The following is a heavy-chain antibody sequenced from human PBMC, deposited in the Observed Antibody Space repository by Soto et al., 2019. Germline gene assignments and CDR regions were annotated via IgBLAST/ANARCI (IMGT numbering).Heavy chain of an antibody. CDR2: IYYSGST. V-gene: IGHV4-61*01. D-gene: IGHD5-18*01. CDR3: ARGEEYSYGYPYYYYGMDV. Sequence: SETLSLTCTVSGGSVSSGSYYWSWIRQPPGKGLEWIGYIYYSGSTNYNPSLKSRVTISVDTSKNQFSLKLSSVAAADTAVYYCARGEEYSYGYPYYYYGMDVWGQGTTVTVSS. J-gene: IGHJ6*02. CDR1: GGSVSSGSYY.